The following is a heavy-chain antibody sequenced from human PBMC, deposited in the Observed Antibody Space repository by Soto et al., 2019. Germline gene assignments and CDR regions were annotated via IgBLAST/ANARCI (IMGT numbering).Heavy chain of an antibody. Sequence: WGSLRLSCAASGFTFTRYSINFFRQSPGKWLEWVSSISSTTNYIYYGDSMKGRFTISRDNAKNSLYLEMNSLRAEDTAVYYCARESEDLTSNFDYWGQGTLVTVSS. J-gene: IGHJ4*02. CDR2: ISSTTNYI. CDR1: GFTFTRYS. V-gene: IGHV3-21*06. CDR3: ARESEDLTSNFDY.